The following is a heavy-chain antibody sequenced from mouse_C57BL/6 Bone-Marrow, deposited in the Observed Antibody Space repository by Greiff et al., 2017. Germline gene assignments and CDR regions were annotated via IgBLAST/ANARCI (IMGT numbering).Heavy chain of an antibody. V-gene: IGHV1-81*01. J-gene: IGHJ4*01. D-gene: IGHD2-4*01. CDR1: GYTFTSYG. CDR3: ARSGRLRRGYAMDY. Sequence: VKLVESGAELARPGASVKLSCKASGYTFTSYGISWVKQRTGQGLEWIGEIYPRSGNTYYNEKFKGKATLTADKSSSTAYMELRSLTSEDSAVYFCARSGRLRRGYAMDYWGQGTSVTVSS. CDR2: IYPRSGNT.